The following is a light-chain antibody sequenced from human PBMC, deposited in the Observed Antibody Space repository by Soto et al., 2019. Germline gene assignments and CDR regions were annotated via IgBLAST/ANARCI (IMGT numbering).Light chain of an antibody. V-gene: IGLV1-44*01. CDR2: SNN. Sequence: QSLLTRPPSASGTPGQRVTISCSGSSSNIGSNTVNWYQQLPGTAPKLLIYSNNQRPSGVPDRFSGSKSGTSASLAISGLQSEDEADYYCAAWDDSLNGLVFGGGTKVTVL. CDR1: SSNIGSNT. CDR3: AAWDDSLNGLV. J-gene: IGLJ2*01.